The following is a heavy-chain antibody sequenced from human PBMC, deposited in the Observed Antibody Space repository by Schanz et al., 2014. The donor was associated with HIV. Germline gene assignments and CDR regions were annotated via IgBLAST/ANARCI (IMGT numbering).Heavy chain of an antibody. Sequence: QVQLVQSGAEVKKPGSSVKVSCKASGGTFSSYAISWVRQAPGQGLEWMGWISGNNGDTNYAQKFQGRLTMTTDKSTSTAYMDLRGLRPDDTAIYYCARGEGLVPVFAKYGSSPHMAVWGQGTTVTVSS. J-gene: IGHJ6*02. CDR3: ARGEGLVPVFAKYGSSPHMAV. D-gene: IGHD6-6*01. V-gene: IGHV1-18*01. CDR1: GGTFSSYA. CDR2: ISGNNGDT.